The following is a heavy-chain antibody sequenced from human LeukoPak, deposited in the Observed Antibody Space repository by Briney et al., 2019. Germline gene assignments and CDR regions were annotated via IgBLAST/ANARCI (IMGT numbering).Heavy chain of an antibody. CDR1: GFTFSNYA. CDR3: AKVTAVAGKGCYFDY. CDR2: ISGSGGST. Sequence: GGSLRLSCAASGFTFSNYAMSWVRQAPEKGLEWVSEISGSGGSTYYADSVKGQFTISRDNSKNTLYLQMNSLRAEDTALYYCAKVTAVAGKGCYFDYWGQGTLATVSS. J-gene: IGHJ4*02. V-gene: IGHV3-23*01. D-gene: IGHD6-19*01.